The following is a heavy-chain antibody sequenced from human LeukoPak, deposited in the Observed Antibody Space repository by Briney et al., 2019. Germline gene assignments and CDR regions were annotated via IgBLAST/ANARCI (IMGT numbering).Heavy chain of an antibody. J-gene: IGHJ4*02. Sequence: ASVKVSCKVSGYTLTELSMHWVRQAPGKGLEWMGGFDPEDGETIYAQKFQGRVTMTEDTPTDTAYMELSSLRSEDTAVYYCVAYDILTGYYGAWELWGQGTLVTVSS. V-gene: IGHV1-24*01. CDR3: VAYDILTGYYGAWEL. CDR1: GYTLTELS. D-gene: IGHD3-9*01. CDR2: FDPEDGET.